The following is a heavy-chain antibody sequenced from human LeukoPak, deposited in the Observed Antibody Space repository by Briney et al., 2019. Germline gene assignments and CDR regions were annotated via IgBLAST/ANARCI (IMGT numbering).Heavy chain of an antibody. V-gene: IGHV3-69-1*01. J-gene: IGHJ4*02. CDR2: ISGKTDK. CDR1: GFSFKDYY. Sequence: GGSLRLSCTASGFSFKDYYMNWVRQAPGKGLEWISSISGKTDKTFYGDSVKARFIISRDNARNTVYLQMNSLRVEDTAVYYCVRDFRSADYWGQGTLVTVSS. CDR3: VRDFRSADY.